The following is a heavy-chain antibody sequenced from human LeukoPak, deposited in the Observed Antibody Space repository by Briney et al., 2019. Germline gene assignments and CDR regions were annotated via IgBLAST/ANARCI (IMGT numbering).Heavy chain of an antibody. D-gene: IGHD3-10*01. J-gene: IGHJ4*02. CDR2: INANSGGT. CDR3: AREYGSGSYLGY. Sequence: ASVKVSCKASGYTFTGYYMHWVRQAPGQGLEWMGWINANSGGTNYAQKFQGRVTMTRDTSISTAYMELSRLRSDDTAVSYCAREYGSGSYLGYWGQGTLVTASS. V-gene: IGHV1-2*02. CDR1: GYTFTGYY.